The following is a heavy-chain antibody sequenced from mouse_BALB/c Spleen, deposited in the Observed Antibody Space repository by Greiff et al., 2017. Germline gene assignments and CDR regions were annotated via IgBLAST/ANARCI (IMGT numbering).Heavy chain of an antibody. CDR2: INSNGGST. CDR3: AREHGSSHWYFDV. V-gene: IGHV5-6-3*01. Sequence: EVQRVESGGDLVQPGGSLKLSCAASGFTFSSYGMSWVRQTPDKRLELVATINSNGGSTYYPDSVKGRFTISRDNAKNTLYLQMSSLKSEDTAMYYCAREHGSSHWYFDVWGTGTTVTVSS. J-gene: IGHJ1*03. D-gene: IGHD1-1*01. CDR1: GFTFSSYG.